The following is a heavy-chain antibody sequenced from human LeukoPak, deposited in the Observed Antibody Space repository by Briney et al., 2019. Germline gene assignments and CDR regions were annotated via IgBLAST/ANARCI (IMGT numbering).Heavy chain of an antibody. D-gene: IGHD2-8*01. CDR3: AKAGNGFGY. V-gene: IGHV3-7*01. CDR2: IKQDGSEE. Sequence: GGSLRLSCAASGFTFSSSWMSWVRQAPGKGLEWVANIKQDGSEENYVDSVKGRFTISGDNAKNSLYLQMNSLRAEDTAVYYCAKAGNGFGYWGQGALVTVSS. CDR1: GFTFSSSW. J-gene: IGHJ4*02.